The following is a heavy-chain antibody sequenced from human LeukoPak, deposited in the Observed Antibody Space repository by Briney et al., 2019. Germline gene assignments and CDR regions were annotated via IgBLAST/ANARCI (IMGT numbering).Heavy chain of an antibody. CDR2: INWNGGST. V-gene: IGHV3-20*01. D-gene: IGHD3-22*01. CDR3: ARGGYYYDSSGYYYSGLGEFDY. CDR1: GFTFDDYV. Sequence: GGSLRLSCAASGFTFDDYVMSWVRQAPGKGVEWVSGINWNGGSTGYVDSVKGRFTISRDNAKNSLYLQMNSLRAEDTALYHCARGGYYYDSSGYYYSGLGEFDYWGQGTLVTVSS. J-gene: IGHJ4*02.